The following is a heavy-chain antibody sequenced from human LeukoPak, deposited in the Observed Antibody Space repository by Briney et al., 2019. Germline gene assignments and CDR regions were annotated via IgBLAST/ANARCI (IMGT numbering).Heavy chain of an antibody. J-gene: IGHJ4*02. CDR1: GFTFSSYG. CDR3: AKPYYGGNPECDYFDY. Sequence: PGGSLRLSCAASGFTFSSYGMHWVRQAPGKGLEWVSAISGSGGSTYYADSVKGRFTISRDNSKNTLYLQMNSLRAEDTAVYYCAKPYYGGNPECDYFDYWGQGTLVTVSS. V-gene: IGHV3-23*01. D-gene: IGHD4-23*01. CDR2: ISGSGGST.